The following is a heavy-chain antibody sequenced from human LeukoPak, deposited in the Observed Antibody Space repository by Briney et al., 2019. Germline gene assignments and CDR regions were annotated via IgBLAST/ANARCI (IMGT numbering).Heavy chain of an antibody. CDR2: MNPNSGNT. CDR3: ARVSYDFWSGPDFNWFDP. D-gene: IGHD3-3*01. CDR1: GYTLTSYD. J-gene: IGHJ5*02. V-gene: IGHV1-8*01. Sequence: ASVKVSCKASGYTLTSYDINWVRQATGQGLEWMGWMNPNSGNTGYAQKFQGRVTMTRNTSISTAYMELSSLRSEDTAVYYCARVSYDFWSGPDFNWFDPWGQGTLVTVSS.